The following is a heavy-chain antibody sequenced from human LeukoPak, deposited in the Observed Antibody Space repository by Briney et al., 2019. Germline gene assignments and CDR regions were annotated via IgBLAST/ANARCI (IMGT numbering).Heavy chain of an antibody. J-gene: IGHJ5*02. CDR2: ISSSRSYI. CDR3: ATGSWS. D-gene: IGHD6-13*01. V-gene: IGHV3-21*01. Sequence: PGGSLRLSCAASGFTFSSYSMNWVSQAPGKGLEWVSSISSSRSYINYADSVKGRFTISRDNAKNSLYLQMNSLRAEDTAVYYCATGSWSWGQGALVTVSS. CDR1: GFTFSSYS.